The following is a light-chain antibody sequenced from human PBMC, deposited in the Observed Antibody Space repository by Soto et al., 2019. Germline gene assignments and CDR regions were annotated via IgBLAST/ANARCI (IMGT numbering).Light chain of an antibody. CDR3: QQYNSHPWT. CDR2: KAS. V-gene: IGKV1-5*03. CDR1: QSIRSW. Sequence: DIQMTQSPSTLPASVGDIVTVIFRASQSIRSWLAWYQEKPGKAPKLLIYKASLLETGIPSRFSGSGSGTEFTLTISSLQTDDFGTYYCQQYNSHPWTFGQGTKVDIK. J-gene: IGKJ1*01.